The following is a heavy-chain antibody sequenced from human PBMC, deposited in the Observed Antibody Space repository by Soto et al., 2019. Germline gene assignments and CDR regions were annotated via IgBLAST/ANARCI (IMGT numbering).Heavy chain of an antibody. CDR3: AVSGYCSGGSCHHYFDY. Sequence: GASVKVSCKASGGTFSSYAISWVRQAPGQGLEWMGGIIPIFGTANYAQKFQGRVTITADESTSTAYMELSSLRSEDTAVYYCAVSGYCSGGSCHHYFDYWGQGTLVTVSS. CDR1: GGTFSSYA. J-gene: IGHJ4*02. CDR2: IIPIFGTA. D-gene: IGHD2-15*01. V-gene: IGHV1-69*13.